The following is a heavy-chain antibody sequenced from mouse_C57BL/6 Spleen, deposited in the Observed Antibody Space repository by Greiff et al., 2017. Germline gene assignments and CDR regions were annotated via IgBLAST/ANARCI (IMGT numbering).Heavy chain of an antibody. CDR3: AHYCGSGDWYFDV. J-gene: IGHJ1*03. CDR2: IWRGGST. Sequence: QVQLKESGPGLVQPSQSLSITCKVSGFSLTSYGVHWVRQSPGKGLEWLGVIWRGGSTDYNADFMSRLSITKDNSKSQVFFKMNSLQADDTAIYYCAHYCGSGDWYFDVWGTGTTVTVAS. D-gene: IGHD1-1*01. CDR1: GFSLTSYG. V-gene: IGHV2-5*01.